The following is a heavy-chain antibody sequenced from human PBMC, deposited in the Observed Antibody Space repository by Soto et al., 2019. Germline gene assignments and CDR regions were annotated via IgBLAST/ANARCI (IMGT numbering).Heavy chain of an antibody. D-gene: IGHD5-12*01. Sequence: QVPLVQSGAEVRQPASSVKVSCKTSGGTFSSYAISWVRQAPGQGLEWMGGIVHIVDTSTYAQKFQGRVTITADESTSTVYMELSSLRSYDTAVYYCVRVVAIPGYPDNWGQGTLVTVSS. J-gene: IGHJ4*02. CDR2: IVHIVDTS. CDR3: VRVVAIPGYPDN. V-gene: IGHV1-69*12. CDR1: GGTFSSYA.